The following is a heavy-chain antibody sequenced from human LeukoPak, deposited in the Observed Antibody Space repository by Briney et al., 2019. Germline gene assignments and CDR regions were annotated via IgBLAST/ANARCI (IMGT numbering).Heavy chain of an antibody. CDR3: ARGEVRGAREYYYGMDV. D-gene: IGHD3-10*01. V-gene: IGHV3-30-3*01. Sequence: GGSLRLSCAASGFTFSSYAMHWVRQAPGKGLEWVAVISYDGSNKYYADSVKGRFTISRDNSKNTLYLQMNSLRAEDTAVYYCARGEVRGAREYYYGMDVWGQGTTVTVSS. CDR2: ISYDGSNK. J-gene: IGHJ6*02. CDR1: GFTFSSYA.